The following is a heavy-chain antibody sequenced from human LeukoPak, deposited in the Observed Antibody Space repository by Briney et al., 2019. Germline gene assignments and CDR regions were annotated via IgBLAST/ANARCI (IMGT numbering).Heavy chain of an antibody. CDR3: ARGLYGVYYYYMDV. D-gene: IGHD2-8*01. CDR2: MNPDSGDT. V-gene: IGHV1-2*02. Sequence: ASVKVSCKASGYTFIAYYMHWVRQAPGQGLEWMGWMNPDSGDTNYAQKFQGRVTMTRDTSISTAYMDLSRLRSDDTAIYYCARGLYGVYYYYMDVWGKGTTVTVSS. CDR1: GYTFIAYY. J-gene: IGHJ6*03.